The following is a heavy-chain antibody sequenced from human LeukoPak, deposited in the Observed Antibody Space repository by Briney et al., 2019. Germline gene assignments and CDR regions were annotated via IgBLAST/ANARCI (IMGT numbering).Heavy chain of an antibody. CDR2: INPNSGGT. J-gene: IGHJ3*02. CDR3: ARVYSGSHPDAFDI. Sequence: ASVKVSCKASGYTFTGYYMHWVRQAPGQGLEWMGWINPNSGGTNYAQKFQGRVTMTRDTSISTAYMELSRLRSDDTAVYYCARVYSGSHPDAFDIWGQGTMVTVSS. V-gene: IGHV1-2*02. CDR1: GYTFTGYY. D-gene: IGHD1-26*01.